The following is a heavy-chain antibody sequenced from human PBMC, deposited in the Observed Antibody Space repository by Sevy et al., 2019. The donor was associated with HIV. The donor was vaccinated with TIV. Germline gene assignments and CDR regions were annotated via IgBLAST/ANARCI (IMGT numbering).Heavy chain of an antibody. D-gene: IGHD2-21*02. J-gene: IGHJ4*02. CDR2: IYSGGST. CDR1: GFTVSSNY. Sequence: GGSLRLSCAASGFTVSSNYMSWVRQAPGKGLEWVSVIYSGGSTYYAESVKGRFTISRDNSKNTLYLQVNSLRAEDTAVYYCARDLFLGYCGGDCYSLWGQGTLVTVSS. CDR3: ARDLFLGYCGGDCYSL. V-gene: IGHV3-66*01.